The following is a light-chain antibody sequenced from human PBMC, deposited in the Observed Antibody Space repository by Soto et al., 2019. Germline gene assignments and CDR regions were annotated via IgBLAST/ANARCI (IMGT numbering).Light chain of an antibody. CDR3: QQYNTNLFT. V-gene: IGKV1-5*03. CDR2: KAS. CDR1: QNLGDW. Sequence: DIQMTQSPSTLSASVGDRVTITCRARQNLGDWLAWYQQKPGKAPNLLIYKASTLESGVPSRFSGSGSGTEFTLTISSLQPDDFATYYCQQYNTNLFTFGPGTKVDIE. J-gene: IGKJ3*01.